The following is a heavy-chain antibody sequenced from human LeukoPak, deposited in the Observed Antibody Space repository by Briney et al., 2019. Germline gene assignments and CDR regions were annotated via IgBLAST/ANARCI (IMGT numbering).Heavy chain of an antibody. CDR2: ISATGGST. D-gene: IGHD2-15*01. Sequence: GGSLRLSCAASGFTFSSYAMSWVRQAPGKGLEWVSSISATGGSTYYAGSVKGRFTTSRDNSKNTLYLQMNSLRAEDTAVYYCAKGFIGYCSGGRCSTFDYWGQGTLVTVSS. CDR1: GFTFSSYA. J-gene: IGHJ4*02. V-gene: IGHV3-23*01. CDR3: AKGFIGYCSGGRCSTFDY.